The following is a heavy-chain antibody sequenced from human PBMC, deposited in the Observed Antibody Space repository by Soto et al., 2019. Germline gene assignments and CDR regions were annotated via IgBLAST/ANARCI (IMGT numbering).Heavy chain of an antibody. CDR3: AASPSFWQNYYYGAMDV. J-gene: IGHJ6*02. CDR2: IIPIFGTA. Sequence: SVKVSCKASGGTFSSYAISRVRQAPGQGLEWMGGIIPIFGTANYAQKFQGRVTITADESTSTAYMELSSLRSEDTAVYYCAASPSFWQNYYYGAMDVWGQGTTVTVSS. CDR1: GGTFSSYA. V-gene: IGHV1-69*13.